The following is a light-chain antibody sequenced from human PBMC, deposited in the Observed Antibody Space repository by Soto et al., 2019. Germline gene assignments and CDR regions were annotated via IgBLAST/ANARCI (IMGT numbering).Light chain of an antibody. CDR2: DVN. J-gene: IGLJ1*01. V-gene: IGLV2-14*01. CDR1: SSDIGGYKY. Sequence: QSALTQPASVSGSPGQSITISCTGASSDIGGYKYVSWYQQYPGEAPKHILYDVNSRPSGVSNRFSGSKSGNTASLTISGLQAVDEADYYCSSYTSTWVFGTGTKLTVL. CDR3: SSYTSTWV.